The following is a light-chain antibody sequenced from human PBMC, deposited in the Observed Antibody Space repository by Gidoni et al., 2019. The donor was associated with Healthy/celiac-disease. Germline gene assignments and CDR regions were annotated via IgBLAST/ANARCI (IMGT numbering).Light chain of an antibody. CDR2: DAS. CDR3: QQYDNLPIT. Sequence: DIQMTKSPSSLSASVGDRVTITCQASQDISNYLNWYQHKPGKAAKLLIYDASNLETVVPSRFSGSGSGTDFTFTISSLQPEDIATYYCQQYDNLPITFGPGTRLEIK. V-gene: IGKV1-33*01. J-gene: IGKJ5*01. CDR1: QDISNY.